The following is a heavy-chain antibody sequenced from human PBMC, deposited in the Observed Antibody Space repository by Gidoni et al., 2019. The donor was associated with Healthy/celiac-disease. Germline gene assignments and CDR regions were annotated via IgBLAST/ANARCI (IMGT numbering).Heavy chain of an antibody. CDR3: ARRGNDYGDLYWYFDL. D-gene: IGHD4-17*01. CDR2: INWNGGST. J-gene: IGHJ2*01. Sequence: EVQLVESGGGVVRPGGSLRLSLAASGFTFDDYGMSWVRPAQGKGLEWVSGINWNGGSTGYADSVKGRFTISRDNAKNSLYLQMNSLRAEDTALYHCARRGNDYGDLYWYFDLWGRGTLVTVSS. V-gene: IGHV3-20*02. CDR1: GFTFDDYG.